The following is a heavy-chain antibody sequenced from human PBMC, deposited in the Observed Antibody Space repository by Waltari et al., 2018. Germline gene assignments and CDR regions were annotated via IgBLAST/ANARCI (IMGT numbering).Heavy chain of an antibody. D-gene: IGHD3-16*02. J-gene: IGHJ6*02. CDR3: ARDGTGWAFGGVIVRRGMDV. CDR1: GGSISSGSYY. V-gene: IGHV4-61*09. CDR2: IYTSGAT. Sequence: QVQLQESGPGLVKPSQTLSLTCTVSGGSISSGSYYWSWIRQPAGKGLEWIGYIYTSGATNSNPPLKSRVTISVDTSKNQFSLKLSSVTAADTAVYYCARDGTGWAFGGVIVRRGMDVWGQGTTVTVSS.